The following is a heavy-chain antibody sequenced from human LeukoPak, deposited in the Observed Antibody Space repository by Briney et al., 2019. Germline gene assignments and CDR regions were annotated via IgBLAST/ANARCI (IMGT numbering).Heavy chain of an antibody. CDR1: GFTFSSYA. J-gene: IGHJ4*02. V-gene: IGHV3-23*01. CDR2: ISGSGGST. D-gene: IGHD3-22*01. CDR3: AKGRGYYDSSAYKYYFDY. Sequence: GGSLRLSCAASGFTFSSYAMSWVRQAPGKGLEWVSAISGSGGSTFYADSVKGRFTISRDNSKNTLYLQMSSLRAEDTAVYYCAKGRGYYDSSAYKYYFDYWGQGTLVTVSS.